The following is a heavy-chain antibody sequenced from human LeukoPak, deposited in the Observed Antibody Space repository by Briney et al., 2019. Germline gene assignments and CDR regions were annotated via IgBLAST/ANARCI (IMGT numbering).Heavy chain of an antibody. CDR3: ARDFHRRLYDSSAYHPY. CDR2: ISSSSSTI. D-gene: IGHD3-22*01. V-gene: IGHV3-11*04. Sequence: GGSLRLSCAASGFTFSDYYMSWIRQAPGKGLEWVSYISSSSSTIYYADSVKGRFTISRDNAKNSLYLQMNSLRAEDTAVYYCARDFHRRLYDSSAYHPYWGQGTLVTVSS. J-gene: IGHJ4*02. CDR1: GFTFSDYY.